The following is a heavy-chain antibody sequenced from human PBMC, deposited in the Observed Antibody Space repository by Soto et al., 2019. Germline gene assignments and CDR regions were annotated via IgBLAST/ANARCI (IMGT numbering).Heavy chain of an antibody. J-gene: IGHJ4*02. D-gene: IGHD3-16*01. V-gene: IGHV3-66*01. CDR1: GFTVSTKY. CDR3: ARDPWAADY. CDR2: IYSGGST. Sequence: VQLVESGGGLVQPGGSLRLSCPASGFTVSTKYMSWVRQAPGKGLKWVSVIYSGGSTFYADSVRGRFTISRDNSKNTVNLQMNSLRAEDTAVYYCARDPWAADYWGQGTLVTVSS.